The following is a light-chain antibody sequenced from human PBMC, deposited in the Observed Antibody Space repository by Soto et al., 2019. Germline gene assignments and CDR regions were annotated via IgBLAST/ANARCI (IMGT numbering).Light chain of an antibody. CDR3: QKYNTDPA. J-gene: IGKJ1*01. V-gene: IGKV1-27*01. CDR2: AAS. CDR1: QGISNY. Sequence: DIRMTQSPSSLSASVGDRVTITCRASQGISNYLDWYQQKPGKVPKLLIYAASTLQSGVPSLFSGSGSGTDFTLTIRSMPPEDVANYYCQKYNTDPAFRQGTKVDIK.